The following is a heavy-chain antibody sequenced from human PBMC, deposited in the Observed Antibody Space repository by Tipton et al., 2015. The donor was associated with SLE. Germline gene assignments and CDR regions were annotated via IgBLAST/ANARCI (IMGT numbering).Heavy chain of an antibody. V-gene: IGHV1-2*02. CDR2: INPNSGGT. J-gene: IGHJ4*02. Sequence: QSGPEVKKPGASVKVSCKASGYTFTGYYMHWVRQAPGQGLEWMGWINPNSGGTNYAQKFQGRVTMTRDTSISTAYMELSRLRSDDTAVYYCARHGDSSSWYGEDYFDYWGQGTLVTVSS. CDR1: GYTFTGYY. CDR3: ARHGDSSSWYGEDYFDY. D-gene: IGHD6-13*01.